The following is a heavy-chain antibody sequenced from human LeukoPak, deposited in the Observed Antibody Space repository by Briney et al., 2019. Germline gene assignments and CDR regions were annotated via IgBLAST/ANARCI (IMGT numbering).Heavy chain of an antibody. CDR2: INPNSGGT. J-gene: IGHJ5*02. D-gene: IGHD6-13*01. V-gene: IGHV1-2*02. CDR3: ARPRMGIAAAQRGYNWFDP. Sequence: GASVKVSCKASGYTFTGYYMHWVRQAPGQGLGWMGWINPNSGGTNYAQKFQGRVTMTRDTSISTAYMELSRLRSDDTAVYYCARPRMGIAAAQRGYNWFDPWGQGTLVTVSS. CDR1: GYTFTGYY.